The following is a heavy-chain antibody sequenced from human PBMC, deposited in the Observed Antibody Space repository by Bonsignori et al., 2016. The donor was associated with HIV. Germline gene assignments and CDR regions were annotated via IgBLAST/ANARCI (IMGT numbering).Heavy chain of an antibody. CDR3: AKDILQGYDFWSGYFDY. V-gene: IGHV3-23*01. Sequence: WIRQPPGKGLEWVSAISGSGGSTYYADSVKGRFTISRDNSKNTLYLQMNSLRAEDTAVYYCAKDILQGYDFWSGYFDYWGQGTLVTVSS. J-gene: IGHJ4*02. CDR2: ISGSGGST. D-gene: IGHD3-3*01.